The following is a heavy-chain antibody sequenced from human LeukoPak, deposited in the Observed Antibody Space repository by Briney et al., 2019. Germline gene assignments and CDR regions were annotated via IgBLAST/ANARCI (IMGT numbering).Heavy chain of an antibody. CDR3: ARGPKGYAP. CDR2: IYYSGST. Sequence: SETLSLTCTVSGGSISSYYWSWIRQPPGKGLEWIGYIYYSGSTNYNPSLKGRVTISVDTSKNQFPLKLSSVTAADTAVYYCARGPKGYAPWGQGTLVTVSS. V-gene: IGHV4-59*01. D-gene: IGHD1-1*01. CDR1: GGSISSYY. J-gene: IGHJ5*02.